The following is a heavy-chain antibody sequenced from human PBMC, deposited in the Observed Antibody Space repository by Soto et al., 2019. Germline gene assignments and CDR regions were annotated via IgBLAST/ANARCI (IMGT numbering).Heavy chain of an antibody. CDR2: ISAYNGNT. V-gene: IGHV1-18*01. D-gene: IGHD3-10*01. CDR3: ARKGLWFGESWFDR. J-gene: IGHJ5*02. Sequence: QGLEWMGWISAYNGNTNYAQKLQGRVTMTTDTSTSTAYMELRSLRSDDTAVYYCARKGLWFGESWFDRRGHGTLVTVSS.